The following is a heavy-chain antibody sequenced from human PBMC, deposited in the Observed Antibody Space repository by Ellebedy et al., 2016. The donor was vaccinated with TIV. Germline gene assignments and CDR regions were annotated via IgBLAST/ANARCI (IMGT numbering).Heavy chain of an antibody. CDR3: AGAVAGILH. V-gene: IGHV4-39*07. J-gene: IGHJ4*02. Sequence: MPSETLSLTCTVSGGSISSSSYYWAWIRQPPGKGLEWIGSIYYTGSTYNNPSLKSRVTISKDTSKNQFSLRLNSVTAADTAVYYCAGAVAGILHWGQGTLVTVSS. D-gene: IGHD6-19*01. CDR2: IYYTGST. CDR1: GGSISSSSYY.